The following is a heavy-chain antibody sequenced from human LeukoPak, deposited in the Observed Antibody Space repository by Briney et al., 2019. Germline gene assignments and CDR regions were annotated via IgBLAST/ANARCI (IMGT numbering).Heavy chain of an antibody. CDR1: GFTFSSYW. J-gene: IGHJ4*02. V-gene: IGHV3-7*01. CDR3: AVSSSSSGAGGI. CDR2: INQDGSEK. Sequence: GGSLRLSCAASGFTFSSYWMTWVRQASGEGLEWVANINQDGSEKYYVDSVRGRFTISRDNAKNSLYLQMNSLRVEDTALYYCAVSSSSSGAGGIWGQGTLVTVSS. D-gene: IGHD6-6*01.